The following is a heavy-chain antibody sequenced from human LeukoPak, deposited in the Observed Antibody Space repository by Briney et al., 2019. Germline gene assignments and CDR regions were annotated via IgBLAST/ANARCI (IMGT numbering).Heavy chain of an antibody. J-gene: IGHJ4*02. CDR1: GGSISGYS. D-gene: IGHD3-9*01. Sequence: PSETLSLTCTVSGGSISGYSWSWIRQPPGKGLEWIGYTHYSGSTNYNPSLKSRVTISVDTSKNQFSLKLSSVTAADTAVYYCARHSRVLTGYYIWGQGTLVTVSS. V-gene: IGHV4-59*08. CDR2: THYSGST. CDR3: ARHSRVLTGYYI.